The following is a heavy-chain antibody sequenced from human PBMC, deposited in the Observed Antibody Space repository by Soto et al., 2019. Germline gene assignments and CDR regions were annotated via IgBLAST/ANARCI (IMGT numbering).Heavy chain of an antibody. Sequence: QVQLVQSGAEVKKPGASVKVSCKASGYTFTSYYMHWVRQAPGQGLEWMGIINPSGGSTSYAQKFQGRVTMTRDTSTSTDYMGLSSLRSDGTAVYYCARLTHYDFWSGYSGYFDYWGQGTLVTVSS. CDR1: GYTFTSYY. CDR2: INPSGGST. J-gene: IGHJ4*02. D-gene: IGHD3-3*01. CDR3: ARLTHYDFWSGYSGYFDY. V-gene: IGHV1-46*01.